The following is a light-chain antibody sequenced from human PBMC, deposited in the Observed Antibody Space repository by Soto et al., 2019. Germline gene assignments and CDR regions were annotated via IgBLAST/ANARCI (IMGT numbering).Light chain of an antibody. J-gene: IGKJ3*01. V-gene: IGKV3-20*01. CDR1: QSVSSSY. Sequence: IVLTQSPGTPSLSPGERATLSCRASQSVSSSYLAWYQQKPGQAPRLLIYGASSRATGIPGRFSGSGSGTDFTLTISRLEPEDFAVYYCQQYGRSPFTFGPGTKVDIK. CDR2: GAS. CDR3: QQYGRSPFT.